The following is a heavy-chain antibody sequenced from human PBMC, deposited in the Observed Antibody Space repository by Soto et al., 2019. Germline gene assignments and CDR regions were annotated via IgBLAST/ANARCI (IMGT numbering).Heavy chain of an antibody. CDR2: IFSNDEK. Sequence: QVTLKESGPVLVKPTEPLTLTCSVSGFSLSDGRMGVSWIRQPPGKALEWLAHIFSNDEKSYSTSLKSRLTISKETSKSQVVLTMTNMDPVDTATYYCARISPNWGRPTWGQGTLVTVSS. CDR3: ARISPNWGRPT. D-gene: IGHD7-27*01. J-gene: IGHJ4*02. CDR1: GFSLSDGRMG. V-gene: IGHV2-26*01.